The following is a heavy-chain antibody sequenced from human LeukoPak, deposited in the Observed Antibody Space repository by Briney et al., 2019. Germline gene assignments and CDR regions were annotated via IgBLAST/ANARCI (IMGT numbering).Heavy chain of an antibody. CDR2: ISYSGGST. CDR3: AKDQRSIAVAGYFDY. Sequence: PGGSLRLSCGAFGFTFSTYAMSWVRQAPGKGLEWVSGISYSGGSTYYADSVKGRFTISRDNSKNTLYLQMNSLRAEDTAVYYCAKDQRSIAVAGYFDYWGQGTLVTVSS. CDR1: GFTFSTYA. D-gene: IGHD6-19*01. J-gene: IGHJ4*02. V-gene: IGHV3-23*01.